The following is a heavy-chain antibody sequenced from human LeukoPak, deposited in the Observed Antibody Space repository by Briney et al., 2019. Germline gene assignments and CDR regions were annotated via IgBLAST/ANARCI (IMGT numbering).Heavy chain of an antibody. CDR2: ISSDGSDI. Sequence: GGSLRLSCVVSGFTFSSSWMHWVRQAPGRGLVYVSRISSDGSDIFYADSVKGRFTISRDNSKNMLYLQMNSLRAEDTAVYYCARISRSSGDYWGQGTLVTVSS. V-gene: IGHV3-74*01. CDR3: ARISRSSGDY. D-gene: IGHD6-6*01. J-gene: IGHJ4*02. CDR1: GFTFSSSW.